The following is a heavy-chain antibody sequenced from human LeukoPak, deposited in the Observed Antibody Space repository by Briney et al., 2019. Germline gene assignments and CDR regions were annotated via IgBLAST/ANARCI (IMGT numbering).Heavy chain of an antibody. D-gene: IGHD3/OR15-3a*01. CDR3: VRGLDYFDY. Sequence: GGSLRLSCAASGFIFSNYAMGWGRQAPGKGLEWVSSITGSGGNTYYADSVKGRFIFSRDNSKNTLHLQMNSLRAEDTAVYYCVRGLDYFDYWGQGTLVTVSS. V-gene: IGHV3-23*01. CDR1: GFIFSNYA. CDR2: ITGSGGNT. J-gene: IGHJ4*02.